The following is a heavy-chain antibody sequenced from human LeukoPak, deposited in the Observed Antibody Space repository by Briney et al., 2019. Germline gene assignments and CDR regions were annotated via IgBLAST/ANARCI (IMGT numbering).Heavy chain of an antibody. V-gene: IGHV3-7*01. CDR3: ARPRAYSSSLHDAFDI. D-gene: IGHD6-6*01. CDR1: GFTFSSYW. Sequence: GGSLRLSCAASGFTFSSYWMSWVRQAPGKGLEWVANIKQDGSEKYYVDSVKGRFTISRDNAKNSLYLQMNSLRAEDTAVYYCARPRAYSSSLHDAFDIWGQGTMIIVSS. CDR2: IKQDGSEK. J-gene: IGHJ3*02.